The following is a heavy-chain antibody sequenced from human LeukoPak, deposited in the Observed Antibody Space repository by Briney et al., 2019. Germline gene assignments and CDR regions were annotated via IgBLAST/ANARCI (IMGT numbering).Heavy chain of an antibody. CDR2: TSGGST. Sequence: GGSRRLSCEASGSTFSSYAMSWVRQAPGKGLEWVSTTSGGSTYYADSVKGRFTISRDNSKSTLYLQMNSLRAEDTAVYYCAKGDCSSTSCSGFYGMDVWGRGTTVTVSS. J-gene: IGHJ6*04. CDR1: GSTFSSYA. CDR3: AKGDCSSTSCSGFYGMDV. D-gene: IGHD2-2*01. V-gene: IGHV3-23*01.